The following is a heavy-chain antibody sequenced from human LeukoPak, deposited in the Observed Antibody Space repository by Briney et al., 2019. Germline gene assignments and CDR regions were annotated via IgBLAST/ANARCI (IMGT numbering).Heavy chain of an antibody. CDR2: ISSSSSTI. D-gene: IGHD5-12*01. J-gene: IGHJ4*02. CDR3: ARPTRSGYEAY. Sequence: PGGSLRLSCAASGFTFSSYSMNWVRQAPGKGLEWVSYISSSSSTIYYADFVKGRFTISRDNAKNSLYLQMNSLRAEDTAVYYCARPTRSGYEAYWGQGTLVTVSS. V-gene: IGHV3-48*04. CDR1: GFTFSSYS.